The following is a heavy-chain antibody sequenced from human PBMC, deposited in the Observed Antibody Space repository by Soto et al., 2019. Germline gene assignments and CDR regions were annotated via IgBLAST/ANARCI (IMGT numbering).Heavy chain of an antibody. Sequence: PSETLSLTCTVSGGSISSYDWSWIRQPPGKGLEWIGYIYYSGSTNYNPSLKSRVTISVDTSKSQFSLKLSSVTAADTAVYYCARGGGIVVVTAPYDHWGQGTLVTVSS. D-gene: IGHD2-21*02. V-gene: IGHV4-59*08. J-gene: IGHJ4*02. CDR1: GGSISSYD. CDR2: IYYSGST. CDR3: ARGGGIVVVTAPYDH.